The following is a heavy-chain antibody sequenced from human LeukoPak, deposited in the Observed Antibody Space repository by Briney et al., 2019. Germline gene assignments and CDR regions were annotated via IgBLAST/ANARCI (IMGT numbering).Heavy chain of an antibody. CDR2: IYYSGST. CDR1: GGSISSSSHY. Sequence: PSETLSLTCTVSGGSISSSSHYWGWIRQPPGKGLEWIGSIYYSGSTYYSPSLKSRVTISVDTSKNQFSLKLSSVTAADTAVYYCARHLGNYDSRTGKLDCWGQGTLVTVSS. D-gene: IGHD3-22*01. CDR3: ARHLGNYDSRTGKLDC. J-gene: IGHJ4*02. V-gene: IGHV4-39*01.